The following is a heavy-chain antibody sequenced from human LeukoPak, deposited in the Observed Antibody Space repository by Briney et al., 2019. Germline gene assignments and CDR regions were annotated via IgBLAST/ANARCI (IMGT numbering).Heavy chain of an antibody. Sequence: GGTLRLSCAASGFTFSSYGMYWVRQAPGKGLEWVAFTRYDGSNKYYADSVKGRFTISRDNSKNTLYLKMNSLRAEDTAVYYCAKDSRPYCDSSGPFDYWGQGTLVTVSS. D-gene: IGHD3-22*01. J-gene: IGHJ4*02. CDR3: AKDSRPYCDSSGPFDY. V-gene: IGHV3-30*02. CDR2: TRYDGSNK. CDR1: GFTFSSYG.